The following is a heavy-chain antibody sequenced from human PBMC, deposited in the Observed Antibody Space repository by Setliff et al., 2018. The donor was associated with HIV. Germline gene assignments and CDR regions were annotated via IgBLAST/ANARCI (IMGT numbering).Heavy chain of an antibody. D-gene: IGHD3-10*01. CDR2: IKQDGSEE. J-gene: IGHJ6*02. Sequence: GGSLRLSCAASGFTFSTYWMIWVRQAPGKGLEWVAKIKQDGSEEYYADSVKGRFTISRDNAKNSLYLQMNSLRAEDTAVYYCARPTNIDTLYYGSQSFYMYYYGMDVWGQGTTVTVSS. V-gene: IGHV3-7*01. CDR3: ARPTNIDTLYYGSQSFYMYYYGMDV. CDR1: GFTFSTYW.